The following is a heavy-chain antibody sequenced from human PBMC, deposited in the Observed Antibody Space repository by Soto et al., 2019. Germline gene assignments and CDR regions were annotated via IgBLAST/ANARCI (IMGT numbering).Heavy chain of an antibody. V-gene: IGHV1-2*02. J-gene: IGHJ4*02. CDR1: GYTFTGHY. CDR2: IGPESGAT. D-gene: IGHD5-12*01. CDR3: GRGRSGQIVVFY. Sequence: ASVKGSCKASGYTFTGHYIHWVRQAPEQGPEWMGEIGPESGATRYAQKFQGRVTMTMDMSITTVYMELSNLRPDDTAVYYCGRGRSGQIVVFYWGQGTPVTVYS.